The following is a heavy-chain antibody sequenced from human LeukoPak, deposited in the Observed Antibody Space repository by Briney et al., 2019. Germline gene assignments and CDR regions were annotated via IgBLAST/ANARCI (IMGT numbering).Heavy chain of an antibody. CDR2: INHSGST. CDR1: GGSFSGYY. Sequence: SETLSLTCAVYGGSFSGYYWSWIRQPPGKGLEWIGEINHSGSTNYNPSLKSRVTISVDTSKNQFSLKLSSVTAADTAVYYCAREQLYYYDSSGYQNWDQGTLVTVSS. J-gene: IGHJ4*02. V-gene: IGHV4-34*01. CDR3: AREQLYYYDSSGYQN. D-gene: IGHD3-22*01.